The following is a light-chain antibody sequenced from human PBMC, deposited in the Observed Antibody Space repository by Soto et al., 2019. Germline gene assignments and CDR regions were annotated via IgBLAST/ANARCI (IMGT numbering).Light chain of an antibody. CDR2: KAS. CDR1: QSISSW. V-gene: IGKV1-5*03. CDR3: QQYYSYPRT. J-gene: IGKJ1*01. Sequence: DIQMTQSPSTLSATAGDRVTITCRASQSISSWLAWYQQKPGKAPKLLIYKASSLESGVPSRFSGSGSGTEFTLTISCLQSEDFATYYCQQYYSYPRTFGQGTKVDIK.